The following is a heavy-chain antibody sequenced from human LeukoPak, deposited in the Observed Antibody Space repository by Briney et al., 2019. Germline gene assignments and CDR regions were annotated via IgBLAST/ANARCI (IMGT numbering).Heavy chain of an antibody. CDR3: AKLYRAVLGVFFEY. CDR2: ISSSGSTI. CDR1: GFTFISYV. J-gene: IGHJ4*02. D-gene: IGHD6-19*01. Sequence: PGGSLSLSCAACGFTFISYVINWVRQAPGKGLEWVSYISSSGSTIYYADSVKGRFTISRDNAKNSLYLQMNSLRAEDTAVYYCAKLYRAVLGVFFEYSGQGDPFTVSS. V-gene: IGHV3-48*03.